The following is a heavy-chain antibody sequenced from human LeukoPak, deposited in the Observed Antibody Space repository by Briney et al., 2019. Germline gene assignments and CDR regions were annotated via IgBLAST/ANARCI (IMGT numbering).Heavy chain of an antibody. CDR1: GFTFSNCW. CDR3: AIVPWNDAYFDN. D-gene: IGHD1-1*01. J-gene: IGHJ4*02. Sequence: GGSLRLSCTASGFTFSNCWMSWVRQPPGKGLEWVAIIKQDGSEKHYVDSVKGRFTISRDNTKNSLFLQMNSLRGEDTAIYYCAIVPWNDAYFDNWGQGTLVTVSP. V-gene: IGHV3-7*05. CDR2: IKQDGSEK.